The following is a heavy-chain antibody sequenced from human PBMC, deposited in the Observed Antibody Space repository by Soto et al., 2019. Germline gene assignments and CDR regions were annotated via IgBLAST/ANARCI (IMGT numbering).Heavy chain of an antibody. J-gene: IGHJ4*02. CDR2: ISHDGART. CDR1: GVTFISYS. Sequence: QVQLVESGGGIVQPGESLRLSCEASGVTFISYSIHWVRQAPGKGLEWVATISHDGARTSYADSVNGRFTISRDNSKTTVYLEMNSLRVEDTAVYHCARDKDWGWHDYWGQGTLVTVSS. D-gene: IGHD2-8*02. CDR3: ARDKDWGWHDY. V-gene: IGHV3-30-3*01.